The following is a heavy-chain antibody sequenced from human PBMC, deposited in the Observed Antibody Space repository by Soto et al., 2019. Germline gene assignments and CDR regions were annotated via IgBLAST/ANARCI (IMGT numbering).Heavy chain of an antibody. V-gene: IGHV3-21*01. CDR3: ARYSSTTAVAGTRSDY. CDR1: KFTFSSYS. D-gene: IGHD6-19*01. CDR2: ISGSSDYI. Sequence: DVQLVESGGGLVKPGGSLRLSCAASKFTFSSYSMNWVRQAPGKGLEWVSSISGSSDYIFYADSVKGRFTNSRDNAKNALYLQMNSLRAEDKAVYYCARYSSTTAVAGTRSDYWGQGTRVTVSS. J-gene: IGHJ4*02.